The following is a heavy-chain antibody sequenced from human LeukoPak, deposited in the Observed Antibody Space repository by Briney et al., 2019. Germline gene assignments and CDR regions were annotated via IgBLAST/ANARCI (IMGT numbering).Heavy chain of an antibody. J-gene: IGHJ4*02. CDR1: GFTFSSYA. D-gene: IGHD2-15*01. V-gene: IGHV3-23*01. Sequence: GGSRRLSCAASGFTFSSYAMSWVRQAPGKGLGWVSAISDTGNTYHADSVKGRFTISRVSSKNTLFLQMNRLRPEDAAVYYCAKAPVTTCRGAFCYPFDYWGLGTLVTVSS. CDR2: ISDTGNT. CDR3: AKAPVTTCRGAFCYPFDY.